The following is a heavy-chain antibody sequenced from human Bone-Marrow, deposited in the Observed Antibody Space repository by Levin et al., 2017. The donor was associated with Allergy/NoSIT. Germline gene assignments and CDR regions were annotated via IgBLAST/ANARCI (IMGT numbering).Heavy chain of an antibody. CDR3: ARVPRVRSSAPPDH. Sequence: GESLKISCKTSGYTFSDYYIHWVRQAPGQGLEWMGWINANSGATDYAQMFEGRVTMTRDTSISTVYMELSSLRSDDTGTFYCARVPRVRSSAPPDHWGQGTLVTVSS. D-gene: IGHD4-11*01. V-gene: IGHV1-2*02. CDR1: GYTFSDYY. CDR2: INANSGAT. J-gene: IGHJ4*02.